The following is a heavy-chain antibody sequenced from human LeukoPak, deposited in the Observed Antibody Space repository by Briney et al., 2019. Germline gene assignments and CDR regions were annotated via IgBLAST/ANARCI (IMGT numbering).Heavy chain of an antibody. CDR2: IYHSGST. D-gene: IGHD3-16*01. Sequence: SETLSLTCTVSGYSISSAYYWGWIRQPPGKGLEWIGSIYHSGSTYYNPSLNSRLTISLDTPKNQFSLKLSSVTAADTAVYYCARVRYRLAETYIDYWGQGTLVTVSS. CDR3: ARVRYRLAETYIDY. CDR1: GYSISSAYY. J-gene: IGHJ4*02. V-gene: IGHV4-38-2*02.